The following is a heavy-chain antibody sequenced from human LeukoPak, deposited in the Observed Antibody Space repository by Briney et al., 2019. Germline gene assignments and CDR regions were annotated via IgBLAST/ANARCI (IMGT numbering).Heavy chain of an antibody. CDR1: GFTFSSYA. D-gene: IGHD3-10*01. Sequence: GGSLRLSCAASGFTFSSYAMSWVRQAPGKGLEWVSAISGSGGSTYYADSVKGRFTISRDNSKNTLYLQMNSLRAEDTAVYYCARDFGEYPTLDYWGQGTLVTVSS. CDR3: ARDFGEYPTLDY. V-gene: IGHV3-23*01. J-gene: IGHJ4*02. CDR2: ISGSGGST.